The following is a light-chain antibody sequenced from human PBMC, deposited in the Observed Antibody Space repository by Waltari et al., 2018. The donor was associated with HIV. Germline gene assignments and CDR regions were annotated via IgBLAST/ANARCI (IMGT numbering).Light chain of an antibody. J-gene: IGKJ5*01. CDR2: GAS. Sequence: EIVMTQSPATLSVSPGERATLSCRASQRISNHLAWYQQKPGQAPRPLIYGASTRATGIPARFSGSGSGTEFTLTISSLQSEDFAVYYCQQYNNWPPITFGQGTRLEIK. CDR1: QRISNH. CDR3: QQYNNWPPIT. V-gene: IGKV3-15*01.